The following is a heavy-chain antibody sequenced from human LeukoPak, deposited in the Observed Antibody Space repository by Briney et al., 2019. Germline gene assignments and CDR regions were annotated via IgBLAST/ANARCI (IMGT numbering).Heavy chain of an antibody. D-gene: IGHD6-13*01. V-gene: IGHV4-39*01. CDR2: IYYTGNT. CDR3: ARRGYSSNWYGAFDI. Sequence: SETLSLTCTVSGGSISNSSYDWGWIRQPPGKGLEWIVSIYYTGNTYYTPSVKSRVTISVDKSKNQFYLKLSSVTAQDTAVYYCARRGYSSNWYGAFDIWGQGTMVTVSS. CDR1: GGSISNSSYD. J-gene: IGHJ3*02.